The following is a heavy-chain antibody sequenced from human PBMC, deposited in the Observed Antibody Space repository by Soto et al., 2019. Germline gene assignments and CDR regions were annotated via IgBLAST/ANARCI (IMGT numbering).Heavy chain of an antibody. V-gene: IGHV3-23*01. CDR3: AKDGGGSSSPFDY. J-gene: IGHJ4*02. CDR2: ISGSGGST. Sequence: GSLTLSCAASGFTFRTYAMKWVRQAPGKGLEWVSRISGSGGSTYYADSVKGRFTISRDNSKNTLYLQVNSLRAEDTGIYYCAKDGGGSSSPFDYWGQGTMVTVSS. D-gene: IGHD2-15*01. CDR1: GFTFRTYA.